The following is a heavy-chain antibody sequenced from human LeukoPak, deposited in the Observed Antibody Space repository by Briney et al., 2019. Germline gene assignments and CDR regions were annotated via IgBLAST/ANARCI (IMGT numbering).Heavy chain of an antibody. V-gene: IGHV4-39*07. CDR1: GDSISSSSSY. Sequence: SETLSLTCTVSGDSISSSSSYWGWIRQPPGEGLEWIGSIYYSGSTYYNPSLQSRVTISIDTSKNQFSLKLRFVTAADTAVYYCARVRCSGGSCPYYYYYYMDVWGKGTTVTVSS. CDR3: ARVRCSGGSCPYYYYYYMDV. J-gene: IGHJ6*03. CDR2: IYYSGST. D-gene: IGHD2-15*01.